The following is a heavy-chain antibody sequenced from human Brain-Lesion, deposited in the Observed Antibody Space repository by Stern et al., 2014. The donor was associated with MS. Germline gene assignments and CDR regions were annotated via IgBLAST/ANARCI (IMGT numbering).Heavy chain of an antibody. J-gene: IGHJ4*02. D-gene: IGHD3-16*01. CDR1: GFKFSSYW. V-gene: IGHV3-74*02. CDR2: INRDGSDT. CDR3: ARGVGDY. Sequence: EVHLVESGGGLVQPGGSLRLSCAASGFKFSSYWMHWVRQFPEKGLFWVSQINRDGSDTSYADSVKGRFSISRDNIRNMLYLRMTSLRAEDTAVYYCARGVGDYWGQGARVTVSS.